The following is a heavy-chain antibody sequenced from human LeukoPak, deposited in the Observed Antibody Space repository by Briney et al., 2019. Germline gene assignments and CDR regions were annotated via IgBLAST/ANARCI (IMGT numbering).Heavy chain of an antibody. J-gene: IGHJ4*02. V-gene: IGHV3-23*01. D-gene: IGHD3-10*01. CDR3: AIHNLWFGEHS. Sequence: GGSLRLSCAASGFSLSNYWMNWVRQAPGKGLEWVSAISGSGDNTYYADSVKGRFTISRDNSKNTLYLQMNSLRAEDTAVYYCAIHNLWFGEHSWGQGTLVTVSS. CDR1: GFSLSNYW. CDR2: ISGSGDNT.